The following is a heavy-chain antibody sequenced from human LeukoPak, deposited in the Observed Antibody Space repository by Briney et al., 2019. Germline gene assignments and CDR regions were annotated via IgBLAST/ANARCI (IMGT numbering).Heavy chain of an antibody. D-gene: IGHD6-6*01. CDR1: GFTFSSYA. V-gene: IGHV3-7*01. J-gene: IGHJ4*02. CDR2: IKQDGSDK. Sequence: GGSLRLSCAASGFTFSSYAMSWVRQAPGKGLEWVANIKQDGSDKYYVDSVKGRFTISRDNAKNSLSLQLNSLRAEDTAVYYCARDRSSFFFDYWGQGTLVTVSS. CDR3: ARDRSSFFFDY.